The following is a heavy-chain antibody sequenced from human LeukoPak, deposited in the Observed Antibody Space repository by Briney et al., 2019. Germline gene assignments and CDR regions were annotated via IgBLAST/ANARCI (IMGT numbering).Heavy chain of an antibody. Sequence: SVKVSCKASGGTFSSYAISWVRQAPGQGREWMGGIIPIFGTANYAQKFQGRVTITADESTSTAYMDLSSLRSEDTAVYYCARSATYYDILTGYYYFAYWGQGTLVTVSS. CDR3: ARSATYYDILTGYYYFAY. D-gene: IGHD3-9*01. CDR1: GGTFSSYA. V-gene: IGHV1-69*13. CDR2: IIPIFGTA. J-gene: IGHJ4*02.